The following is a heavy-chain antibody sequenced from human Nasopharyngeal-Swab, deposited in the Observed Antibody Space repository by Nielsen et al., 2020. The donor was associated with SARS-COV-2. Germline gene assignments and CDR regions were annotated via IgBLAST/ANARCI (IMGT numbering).Heavy chain of an antibody. CDR3: AKDFRHNYDYWSGYFTN. J-gene: IGHJ4*02. Sequence: GESLKISCVASGFTFSSCAMTWVRQAPGKGLQWLSTISVSGHRTYYADSVKGRFTISRDNSQNTLYLQMNSLRAEDTAVYYCAKDFRHNYDYWSGYFTNWGQGTLVTVSS. CDR2: ISVSGHRT. D-gene: IGHD3-3*01. V-gene: IGHV3-23*01. CDR1: GFTFSSCA.